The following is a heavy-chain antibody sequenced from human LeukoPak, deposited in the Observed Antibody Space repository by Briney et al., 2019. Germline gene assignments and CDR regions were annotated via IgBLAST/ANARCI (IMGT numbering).Heavy chain of an antibody. Sequence: GGSLRPSCAASGFTFSDYYMSWIRQAPGKGLEWVSYISSSGSTIYYADSVKGRFTISRDNAKNSLYLQMNSLRAEDTAVYYCARVPSVGYYYDSSGTIDYWGQGTLVTVSS. J-gene: IGHJ4*02. CDR2: ISSSGSTI. V-gene: IGHV3-11*04. D-gene: IGHD3-22*01. CDR3: ARVPSVGYYYDSSGTIDY. CDR1: GFTFSDYY.